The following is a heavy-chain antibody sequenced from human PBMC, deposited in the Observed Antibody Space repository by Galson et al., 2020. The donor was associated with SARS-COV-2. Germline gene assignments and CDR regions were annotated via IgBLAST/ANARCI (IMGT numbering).Heavy chain of an antibody. CDR1: GYTLTELS. V-gene: IGHV1-24*01. D-gene: IGHD2-2*01. CDR3: ATSVRYQLLVIWEPFDY. J-gene: IGHJ4*02. Sequence: ASVKVSCKVSGYTLTELSMHWVRQAPGKGLEWMGGFDPEDGETIYAQKFQGRVTMTEDTSTDTAYMELSSLRSEYTAVYYCATSVRYQLLVIWEPFDYRGQGTLVTVSA. CDR2: FDPEDGET.